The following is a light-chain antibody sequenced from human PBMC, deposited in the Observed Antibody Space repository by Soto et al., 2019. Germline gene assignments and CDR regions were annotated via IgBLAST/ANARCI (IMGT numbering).Light chain of an antibody. CDR2: DAS. V-gene: IGKV3-11*01. CDR3: QQRSYWL. Sequence: EVVLTQSPATLSLSPGERATLSCRASHSVGNYLAWYQQRPGQPPRLLIYDASNRATGIPARFSGSGSGADFTLTISSLEPEDSAVYYCQQRSYWLFGGGTKVEIK. J-gene: IGKJ4*01. CDR1: HSVGNY.